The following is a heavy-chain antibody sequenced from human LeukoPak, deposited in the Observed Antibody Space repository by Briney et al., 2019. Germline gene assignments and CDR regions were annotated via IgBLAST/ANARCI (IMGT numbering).Heavy chain of an antibody. CDR1: GFTFSSYS. Sequence: GGSLRLSCAASGFTFSSYSMNWVRQAPGKGLEWVSSISSGSNYMYYADSVKGRFTISRDNAKNSLYLQMNSLRAEDTAVFYCARAMDVWGQGTTVIVSS. CDR2: ISSGSNYM. J-gene: IGHJ6*02. CDR3: ARAMDV. V-gene: IGHV3-21*01.